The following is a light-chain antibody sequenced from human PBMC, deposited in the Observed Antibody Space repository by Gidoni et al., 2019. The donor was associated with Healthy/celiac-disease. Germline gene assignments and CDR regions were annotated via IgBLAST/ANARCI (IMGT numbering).Light chain of an antibody. CDR2: SNN. CDR1: SSNSGSNI. Sequence: QSVLTQPPSASGTPGQRVTISCSGSSSNSGSNIVNWYQQLPGTAPKLLIYSNNQRPSGVPDRFSGSKSGTSASLAISGLQSEDEADYYCAAWDDSLNGWVFGGGTKLTVL. CDR3: AAWDDSLNGWV. J-gene: IGLJ3*02. V-gene: IGLV1-44*01.